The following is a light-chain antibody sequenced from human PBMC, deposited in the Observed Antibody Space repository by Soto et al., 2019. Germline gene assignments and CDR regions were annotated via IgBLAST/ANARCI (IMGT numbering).Light chain of an antibody. Sequence: QSVLTQPASVSGSPGQSITISCTGTSSDIGVYNYVSWYQQHPGKAPKLMICEVSNRPSGVSSRFSGSKSGNTASLTISGLRAEDEADYYCTSFTTTSIWVFSGGTKLTVL. CDR3: TSFTTTSIWV. J-gene: IGLJ3*02. CDR1: SSDIGVYNY. V-gene: IGLV2-14*01. CDR2: EVS.